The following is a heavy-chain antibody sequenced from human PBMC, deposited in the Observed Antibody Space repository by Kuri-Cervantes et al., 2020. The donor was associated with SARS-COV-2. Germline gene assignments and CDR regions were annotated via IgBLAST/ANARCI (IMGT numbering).Heavy chain of an antibody. CDR2: INHSGST. D-gene: IGHD3-3*01. CDR1: GGSFSGYY. J-gene: IGHJ4*02. Sequence: SQTLSLTCAVCGGSFSGYYWSWIRQPPGKGLEWIGEINHSGSTNYNPSLKSRVTISVDTSKNQFSLKLSSVTAADTAVYYCARMYYDFWSGYYKYYFDYWGQGTLVTVSS. CDR3: ARMYYDFWSGYYKYYFDY. V-gene: IGHV4-34*01.